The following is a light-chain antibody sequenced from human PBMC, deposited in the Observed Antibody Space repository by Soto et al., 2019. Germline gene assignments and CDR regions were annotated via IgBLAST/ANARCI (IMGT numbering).Light chain of an antibody. CDR2: GAS. V-gene: IGKV3-15*01. Sequence: EIVMTQSPASLSVSPGERATLSCRASQSVSRNLAWYQQKPGQAPRLLIYGASTRATGIPARFSGSGSGTEFTLTISSLQSEDFAVYYCQQYSTWPRLGQRTKLEIK. CDR3: QQYSTWPR. J-gene: IGKJ2*01. CDR1: QSVSRN.